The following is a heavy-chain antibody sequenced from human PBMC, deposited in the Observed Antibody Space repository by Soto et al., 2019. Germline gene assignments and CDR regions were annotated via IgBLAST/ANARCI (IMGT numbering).Heavy chain of an antibody. D-gene: IGHD2-15*01. V-gene: IGHV4-39*01. CDR3: GKVLVGATGHTDSDS. CDR2: IDYNGVT. Sequence: QVQLQESGPGLVKPSETLSLTCTVSGGSIYRSGYYWGWIRQPPGRGLEWIGNIDYNGVTYSNPSRKSRVTISSDTSKNQFSLKLTSVTAADTALYYCGKVLVGATGHTDSDSWGPGTLVAVSS. CDR1: GGSIYRSGYY. J-gene: IGHJ4*02.